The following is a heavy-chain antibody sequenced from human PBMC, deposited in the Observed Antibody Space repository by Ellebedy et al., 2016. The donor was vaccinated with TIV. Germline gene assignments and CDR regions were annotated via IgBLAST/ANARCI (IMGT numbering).Heavy chain of an antibody. CDR3: ARAGDCSGGSCYTRFIDY. V-gene: IGHV3-48*03. D-gene: IGHD2-15*01. J-gene: IGHJ4*02. CDR1: GFTFSTYE. Sequence: GESLKISCAASGFTFSTYEMNWVRQAAGTGQEWLSYITTRGSIIYYADPGKGRFTISRENAKNSLSLQKTRLRAEDTAVYYCARAGDCSGGSCYTRFIDYWGQGTLVTVSS. CDR2: ITTRGSII.